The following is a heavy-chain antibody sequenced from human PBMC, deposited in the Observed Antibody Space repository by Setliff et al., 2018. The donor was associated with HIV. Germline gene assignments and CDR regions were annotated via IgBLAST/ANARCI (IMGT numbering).Heavy chain of an antibody. D-gene: IGHD6-13*01. CDR3: ARQGGRYSSPSY. J-gene: IGHJ4*02. Sequence: VGSLRLSCAASGFTFSQYWMAWVRQAPGKGLEWLANIKQDGSEKNYVDSVRGRFTISRDNANNSLHLQMNSLRGEDTALYYCARQGGRYSSPSYWGQGILVTVSS. V-gene: IGHV3-7*03. CDR1: GFTFSQYW. CDR2: IKQDGSEK.